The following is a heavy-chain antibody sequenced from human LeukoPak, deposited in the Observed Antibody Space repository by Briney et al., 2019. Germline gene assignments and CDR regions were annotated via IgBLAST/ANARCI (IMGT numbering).Heavy chain of an antibody. CDR2: IYTNGNT. V-gene: IGHV4-4*07. Sequence: SETLSLTCTVSGASIRSYYWSWIRQPAGKGLEWIGRIYTNGNTNYNPSLKSRVTMSVDTSKNQFSLKLSSVTAADTAVYYCARDYYDSSGYGNWFDPWGQGTLVTVSS. J-gene: IGHJ5*02. CDR3: ARDYYDSSGYGNWFDP. D-gene: IGHD3-22*01. CDR1: GASIRSYY.